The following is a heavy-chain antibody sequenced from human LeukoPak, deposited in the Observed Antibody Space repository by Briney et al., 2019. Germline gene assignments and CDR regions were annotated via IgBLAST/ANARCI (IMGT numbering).Heavy chain of an antibody. CDR2: IWYDGSNK. CDR1: GFTFSSYG. D-gene: IGHD1-7*01. CDR3: ARELNYGSFDY. J-gene: IGHJ4*02. Sequence: GRPLRLSCAASGFTFSSYGMHWVRQAPGKGLEWVAVIWYDGSNKYYADSVKGRFTISRDNSKNTLYLQMNSLRAEDTAVYYCARELNYGSFDYWGQGTLVTVSS. V-gene: IGHV3-33*01.